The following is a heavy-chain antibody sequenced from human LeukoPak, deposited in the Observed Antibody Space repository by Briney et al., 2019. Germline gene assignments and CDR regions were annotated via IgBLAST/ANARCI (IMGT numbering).Heavy chain of an antibody. CDR1: GYSISSGYY. CDR2: IYYSGST. D-gene: IGHD2-2*01. CDR3: ARLGTSPFDY. Sequence: SETLSLTCAVSGYSISSGYYWGWIRQPPGKGLEWTGSIYYSGSTYHNPSLKSRVTISVDTSKNQFSLKLSSVTAADTAVYYCARLGTSPFDYWGQGTLVTVSS. V-gene: IGHV4-38-2*01. J-gene: IGHJ4*02.